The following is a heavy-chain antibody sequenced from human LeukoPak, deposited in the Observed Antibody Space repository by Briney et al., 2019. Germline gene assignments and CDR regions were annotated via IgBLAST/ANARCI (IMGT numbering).Heavy chain of an antibody. D-gene: IGHD1-26*01. V-gene: IGHV3-7*01. CDR3: ARAAGELHAFDI. CDR2: IKQDGSEK. Sequence: GGSLRLSCAASGFTFSSYWMSWVRQAPGKGLEWVANIKQDGSEKYYVDSVKGGFTISRENDKKSLYLQMNSLRAEDTAVYYCARAAGELHAFDIWGQGTMVTVSS. CDR1: GFTFSSYW. J-gene: IGHJ3*02.